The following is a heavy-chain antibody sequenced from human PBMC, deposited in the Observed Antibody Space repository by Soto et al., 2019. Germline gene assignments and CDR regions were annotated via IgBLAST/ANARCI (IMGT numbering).Heavy chain of an antibody. CDR2: ILPVFDEL. CDR1: GGTFKNYA. Sequence: GASVKVSCKVSGGTFKNYAISWVRQAPGQGLEWVGGILPVFDELHYAPKLQGRVTITADESTSTAYMELSSLRSEDTAVYYCARDGDQGGAYGDYFYYGMDVWGQGTTVTVSS. V-gene: IGHV1-69*13. D-gene: IGHD4-17*01. J-gene: IGHJ6*02. CDR3: ARDGDQGGAYGDYFYYGMDV.